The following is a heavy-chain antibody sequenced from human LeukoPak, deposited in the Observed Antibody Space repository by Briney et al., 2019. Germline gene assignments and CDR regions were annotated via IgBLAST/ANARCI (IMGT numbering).Heavy chain of an antibody. J-gene: IGHJ5*02. D-gene: IGHD5-24*01. CDR2: IKQDGSEK. CDR1: GFTFSSYW. Sequence: GGSLRLSCAASGFTFSSYWMSWVRQAPGKGLEWVANIKQDGSEKYYVDSVKGRFTISRDNAKNSQYLQMNSLRAEDTAVYYCARYRDGYKLVRTFDRWGEGTLVTVSS. CDR3: ARYRDGYKLVRTFDR. V-gene: IGHV3-7*01.